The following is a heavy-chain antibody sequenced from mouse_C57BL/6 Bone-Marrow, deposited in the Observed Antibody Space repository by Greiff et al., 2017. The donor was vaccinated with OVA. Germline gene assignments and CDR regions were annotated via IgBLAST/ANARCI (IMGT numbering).Heavy chain of an antibody. D-gene: IGHD1-1*01. CDR1: GFNIKDYN. J-gene: IGHJ2*01. V-gene: IGHV14-1*01. CDR2: IDPEDGDT. Sequence: EVKVVESGAELVRPGASVKLSCTASGFNIKDYNMHWVKQRPEQGLEWIGRIDPEDGDTEYAPKFQGKATMTADTSSNTAYRQLSSLTSEDTDGYYSASPHGSSSDYWGQGTTLTVSS. CDR3: ASPHGSSSDY.